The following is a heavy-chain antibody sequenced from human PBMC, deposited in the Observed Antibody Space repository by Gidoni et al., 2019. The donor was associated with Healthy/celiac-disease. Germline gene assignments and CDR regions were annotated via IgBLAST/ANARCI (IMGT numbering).Heavy chain of an antibody. Sequence: EVQLLESGGGLVQPGGSLRLSGAASGLTFSSYAMHWVRQAPGKGLEWVSAISGSGGSTYYADSVKGRFTISRDNSKNTLYLQMNRLRAEDTAVYYCASHRDILTVDAFDIWGQGTMVTVSS. J-gene: IGHJ3*02. D-gene: IGHD3-9*01. CDR1: GLTFSSYA. V-gene: IGHV3-23*01. CDR3: ASHRDILTVDAFDI. CDR2: ISGSGGST.